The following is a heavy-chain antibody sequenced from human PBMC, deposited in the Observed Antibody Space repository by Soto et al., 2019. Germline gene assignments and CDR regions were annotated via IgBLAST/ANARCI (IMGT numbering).Heavy chain of an antibody. D-gene: IGHD2-15*01. Sequence: EVQLLESGGGLVQPGGSLRLSCAASGFTFSSYAMSWVRQAPGKGLEWVSAISGSGGSTYYADSVKGRFTISRDNSKNTLYLQMNSLRAEDTAIYYCARVRMPTYYFDYWGQGTLVTVSS. J-gene: IGHJ4*02. V-gene: IGHV3-23*01. CDR1: GFTFSSYA. CDR3: ARVRMPTYYFDY. CDR2: ISGSGGST.